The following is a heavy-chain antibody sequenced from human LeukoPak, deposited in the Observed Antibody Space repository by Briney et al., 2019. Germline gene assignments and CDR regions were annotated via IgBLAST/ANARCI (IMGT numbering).Heavy chain of an antibody. V-gene: IGHV3-23*01. CDR2: ISGSGART. CDR1: GFNFSGYA. J-gene: IGHJ5*02. Sequence: AGSLTLSCAASGFNFSGYAMSWVRQAPGKGLEWVSAISGSGARTHYADSVQDRFTITTEDSSNKVYLQMNSLRVEDTTVEYCSRASWVSNADAVSWGQGTLVTVTS. CDR3: SRASWVSNADAVS. D-gene: IGHD1-1*01.